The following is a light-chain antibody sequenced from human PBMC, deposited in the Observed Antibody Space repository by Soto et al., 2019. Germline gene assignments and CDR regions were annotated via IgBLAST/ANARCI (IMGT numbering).Light chain of an antibody. Sequence: QSVLTQPPSVSGAPGQRVTISCTGSTSNIGPAYDVHWYQQLPGTAPKLLISGNNNRPSGVPDRFSASKSGTSASLDITGLQAEDEAEYFCQSYDSSLTVVFGGGTKLTVL. J-gene: IGLJ2*01. CDR2: GNN. CDR3: QSYDSSLTVV. V-gene: IGLV1-40*01. CDR1: TSNIGPAYD.